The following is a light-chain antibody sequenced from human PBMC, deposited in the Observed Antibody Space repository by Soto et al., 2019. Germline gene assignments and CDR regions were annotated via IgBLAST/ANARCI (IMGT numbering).Light chain of an antibody. Sequence: IVMTQSKVTLSVSPGERVTLSCRASQNVNINLAWYQQRPGQAPRVLIYGASNRASGIPDRFSGSGSGTDFALTISSLEPDDFALNYCQQYKDWPPLTFGGGTRVEIK. V-gene: IGKV3D-15*01. CDR3: QQYKDWPPLT. J-gene: IGKJ4*01. CDR1: QNVNIN. CDR2: GAS.